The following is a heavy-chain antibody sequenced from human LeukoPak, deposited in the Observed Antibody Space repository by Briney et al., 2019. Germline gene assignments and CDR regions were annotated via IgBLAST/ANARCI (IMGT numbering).Heavy chain of an antibody. CDR2: IKNDGSDK. CDR1: GFSFSAAW. CDR3: VNLGYSD. J-gene: IGHJ4*02. V-gene: IGHV3-7*01. D-gene: IGHD5-12*01. Sequence: GGSLRLSCEASGFSFSAAWMTWVRQAPGKGLEWVATIKNDGSDKFYVDSVKGRFTLSRDNAKNSVYLQMNSLRVEDTAVYYCVNLGYSDGGQGTLVTVSS.